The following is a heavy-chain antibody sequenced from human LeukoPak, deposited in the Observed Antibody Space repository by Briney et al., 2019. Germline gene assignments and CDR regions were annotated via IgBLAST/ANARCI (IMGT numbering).Heavy chain of an antibody. CDR1: GGSISSYY. Sequence: SETLSLTCTVSGGSISSYYWSWIRQPPGKGLEWIGYIYYSGSTNYNPSLKSRVTISVDTSKSQFSLKLSSVTAADTAVYYCAREYCSGGSCYSAAFDIWGQGTMVTVSS. V-gene: IGHV4-59*01. CDR3: AREYCSGGSCYSAAFDI. J-gene: IGHJ3*02. CDR2: IYYSGST. D-gene: IGHD2-15*01.